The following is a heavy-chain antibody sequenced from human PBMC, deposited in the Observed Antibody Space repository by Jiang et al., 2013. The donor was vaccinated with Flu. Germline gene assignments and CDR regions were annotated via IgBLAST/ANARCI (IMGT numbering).Heavy chain of an antibody. V-gene: IGHV4-34*01. CDR1: GGSFSDYY. CDR3: ARQMKSARYFDS. Sequence: VLLKPSETLSLICAVYGGSFSDYYWSWIRQSPGKGLEWIGEINESAEISYNPSLKSRVIMSVDPSKNQFSLWVSSLTVADTAVYYCARQMKSARYFDSWGRGTLVTVSS. D-gene: IGHD6-6*01. CDR2: INESAEI. J-gene: IGHJ4*02.